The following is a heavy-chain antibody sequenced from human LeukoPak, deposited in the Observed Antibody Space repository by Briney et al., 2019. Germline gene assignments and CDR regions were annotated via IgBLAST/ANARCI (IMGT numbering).Heavy chain of an antibody. CDR3: ARFSLYCSGGSGSRLDTVDY. D-gene: IGHD2-15*01. Sequence: SETLSLTCTVSGGSISSYYWSWIRQPPGKGLEWIGYIYYSGSTNYNPSLKSRVTISVDTSKNQFSLKLSSVTAADTAVYYCARFSLYCSGGSGSRLDTVDYWGQGPLVTVSS. J-gene: IGHJ4*02. CDR1: GGSISSYY. CDR2: IYYSGST. V-gene: IGHV4-59*01.